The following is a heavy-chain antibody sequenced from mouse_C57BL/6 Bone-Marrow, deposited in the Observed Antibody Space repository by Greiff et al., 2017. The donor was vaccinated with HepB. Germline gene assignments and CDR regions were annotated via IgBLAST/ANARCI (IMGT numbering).Heavy chain of an antibody. J-gene: IGHJ3*01. Sequence: VQLQQSGAELVRPGASVKLSCTASGFNIKDDYMHWVKQRPEQGLEWIGWIDPENGDTEYASKFQGKATIKADTSSNTAYLQLSSLTSEDTAFYYCTKYDYDAAWFAYWGQGTLVTVSA. CDR3: TKYDYDAAWFAY. V-gene: IGHV14-4*01. CDR2: IDPENGDT. D-gene: IGHD2-4*01. CDR1: GFNIKDDY.